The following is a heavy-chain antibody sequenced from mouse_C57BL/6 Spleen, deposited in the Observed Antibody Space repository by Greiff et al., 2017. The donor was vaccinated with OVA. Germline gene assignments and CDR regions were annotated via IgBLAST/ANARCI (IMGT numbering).Heavy chain of an antibody. CDR2: ISSGGDYI. J-gene: IGHJ2*01. Sequence: EVKVEESGEGLVKPGGSLKLSCAASGFTFSSYAMSWVRQTPEKRLEWVAYISSGGDYIYYADTVKGRFTISRDNARNTLYLQMSSLKSEDTAMYYCTRAYVYYFDYWGQGTTLTVSS. V-gene: IGHV5-9-1*02. D-gene: IGHD1-1*01. CDR1: GFTFSSYA. CDR3: TRAYVYYFDY.